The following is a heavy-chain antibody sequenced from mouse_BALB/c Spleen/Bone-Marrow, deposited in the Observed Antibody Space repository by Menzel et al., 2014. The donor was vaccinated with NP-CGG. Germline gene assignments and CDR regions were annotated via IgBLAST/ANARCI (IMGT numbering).Heavy chain of an antibody. V-gene: IGHV1-69*01. CDR1: GYTFTSYW. CDR3: TRDDGGFAY. J-gene: IGHJ3*01. Sequence: VPRVESGTDLVRPGASVKLSCKASGYTFTSYWINWVKQRPGQGLEWIGNIYPSDSYTNYNQKFKDKTTLTVDKSYSTAYMHLSSPTSEDSAVYYCTRDDGGFAYWGQGTLVTVSA. CDR2: IYPSDSYT. D-gene: IGHD1-1*02.